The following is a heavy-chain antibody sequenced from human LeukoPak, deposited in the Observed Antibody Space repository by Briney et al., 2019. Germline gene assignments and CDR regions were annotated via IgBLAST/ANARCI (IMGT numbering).Heavy chain of an antibody. CDR2: ISSSSSHI. D-gene: IGHD1-7*01. Sequence: PGGSLRLSYAASGFTFSNYGMNWARKPPGGGREWVASISSSSSHIYYADSVKGRFTISRDNAKNSLYLQMNSLRAEDTAVYYCARGLAGTTPRWGQGTLVTVSS. J-gene: IGHJ4*02. V-gene: IGHV3-21*01. CDR3: ARGLAGTTPR. CDR1: GFTFSNYG.